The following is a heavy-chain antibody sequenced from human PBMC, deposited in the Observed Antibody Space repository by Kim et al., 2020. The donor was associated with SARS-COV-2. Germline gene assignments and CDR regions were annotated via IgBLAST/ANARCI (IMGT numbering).Heavy chain of an antibody. D-gene: IGHD2-21*02. CDR1: GFTFSSYG. Sequence: GGSLRLSCAASGFTFSSYGMHWVRQAPGKGLEWVAVIWYDGSNKYYADSVKGRFTISRDNSKNTLYLQMNSLRAEDTAVYYCARDGQDVVVTAILDYWGQGTLVTVSS. J-gene: IGHJ4*02. CDR2: IWYDGSNK. V-gene: IGHV3-33*01. CDR3: ARDGQDVVVTAILDY.